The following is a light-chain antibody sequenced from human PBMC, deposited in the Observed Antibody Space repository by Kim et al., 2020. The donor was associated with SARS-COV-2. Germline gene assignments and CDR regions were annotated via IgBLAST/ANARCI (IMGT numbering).Light chain of an antibody. CDR3: QAWDSSTGV. CDR2: QDT. J-gene: IGLJ1*01. CDR1: RLGNKY. V-gene: IGLV3-1*01. Sequence: SVSPGQTARITCSGDRLGNKYAFWYQQKSGKSPVLVIYQDTKRPSGIPERFSGSNSGNTATLTISGTQAMDEADYYCQAWDSSTGVFGTGTKVTVL.